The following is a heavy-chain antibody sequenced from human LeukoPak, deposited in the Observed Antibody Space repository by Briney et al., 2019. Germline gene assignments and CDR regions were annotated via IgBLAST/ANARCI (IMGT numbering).Heavy chain of an antibody. D-gene: IGHD3-22*01. CDR1: GYTFTNNY. CDR3: ATFGDYYDSSGYYARAFDI. V-gene: IGHV1-46*01. J-gene: IGHJ3*02. Sequence: ASVKVSCKASGYTFTNNYMHWVRQAPGQGLEWMGIINPTGDSTWYAQKFQGRVTMTRDLATSTDYMEVSSLRSEDTAVYYCATFGDYYDSSGYYARAFDIWGQGTMVTVSS. CDR2: INPTGDST.